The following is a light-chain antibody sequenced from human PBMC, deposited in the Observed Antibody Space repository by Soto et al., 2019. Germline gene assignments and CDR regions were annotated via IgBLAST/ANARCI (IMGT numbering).Light chain of an antibody. J-gene: IGLJ3*02. V-gene: IGLV2-14*01. CDR1: SSDVGGYNY. Sequence: QSALTQPASVSGSPGQSIAISCTGTSSDVGGYNYVSWHQQHPGKAPKVLISVVSNRPSGVSNRFSGSKSGNTASLTISGLQAEDEADYYCQTWGSGTRVFGGGTKLTVL. CDR2: VVS. CDR3: QTWGSGTRV.